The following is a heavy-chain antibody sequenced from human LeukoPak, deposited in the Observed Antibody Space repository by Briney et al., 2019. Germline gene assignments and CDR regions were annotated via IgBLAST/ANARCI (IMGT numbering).Heavy chain of an antibody. Sequence: GGSLRLSCAAFGFTFSSYWMSWVRQAPGKGLEWVANIKQDGSEKYYVDSVKGRFTISRDNAKNSLYLQMNSLRAEDTAVYYCTRDQVSVAGTGIDYWGQGTLVTVSS. V-gene: IGHV3-7*01. CDR3: TRDQVSVAGTGIDY. J-gene: IGHJ4*02. CDR2: IKQDGSEK. CDR1: GFTFSSYW. D-gene: IGHD6-19*01.